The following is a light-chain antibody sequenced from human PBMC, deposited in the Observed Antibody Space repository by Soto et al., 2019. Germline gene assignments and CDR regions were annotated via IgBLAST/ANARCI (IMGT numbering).Light chain of an antibody. J-gene: IGKJ1*01. V-gene: IGKV1-5*03. CDR1: QSISSW. CDR2: KAS. Sequence: DRQMTPSPATLCAYVGDRVTVTCRASQSISSWLAWYQQKPGKAPKLLIYKASSLESGVPSRFSGSGSETDFTLAISILRPWDFAALSIQLGNSSTWAVSQGTKVDIK. CDR3: QLGNSSTWA.